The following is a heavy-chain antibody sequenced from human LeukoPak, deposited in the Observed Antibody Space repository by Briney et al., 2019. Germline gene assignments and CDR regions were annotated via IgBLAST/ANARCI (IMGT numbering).Heavy chain of an antibody. J-gene: IGHJ4*02. CDR2: ISSSSSYI. CDR1: GFTFSSYS. D-gene: IGHD3-9*01. V-gene: IGHV3-21*01. Sequence: GSLRLSCAASGFTFSSYSMNWVRQAPGKGLEWVSSISSSSSYIYYADSVKGRFTISRDNAKNFLYLQMNSLRAEDTAVYYCARTYYDILTGYNPYFDYWGQGILVTVSS. CDR3: ARTYYDILTGYNPYFDY.